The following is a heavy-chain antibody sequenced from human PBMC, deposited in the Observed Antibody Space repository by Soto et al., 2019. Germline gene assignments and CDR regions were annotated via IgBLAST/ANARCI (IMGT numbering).Heavy chain of an antibody. CDR3: ARAPPNPSSGWYLDY. V-gene: IGHV3-30-3*01. Sequence: SLRLSCAASGFTFSSYAMHWVRQAPGKGLEWVAVISYDGSNKYYADSVKGRFTISRDNSKNTLYLQMNSLRAEDTAVYYCARAPPNPSSGWYLDYWGQGTLVTVSS. D-gene: IGHD6-19*01. J-gene: IGHJ4*02. CDR1: GFTFSSYA. CDR2: ISYDGSNK.